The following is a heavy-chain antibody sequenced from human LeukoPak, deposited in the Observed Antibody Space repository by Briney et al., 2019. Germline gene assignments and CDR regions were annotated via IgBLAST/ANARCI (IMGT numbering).Heavy chain of an antibody. CDR2: INANSGNT. Sequence: ASVKLSRTASGYTFTSYDINWGRQTSGQGREWMGWINANSGNTGYAQKFQGRVTMTRNNSISTAYMELRSLGSEDAAVYYCARGPQLWADYYYYYMDVWGKGTTVTVSS. J-gene: IGHJ6*03. V-gene: IGHV1-8*01. CDR3: ARGPQLWADYYYYYMDV. CDR1: GYTFTSYD. D-gene: IGHD5-18*01.